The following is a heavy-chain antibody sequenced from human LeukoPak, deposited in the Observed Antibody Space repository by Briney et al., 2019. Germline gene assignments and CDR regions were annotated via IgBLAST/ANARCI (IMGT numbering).Heavy chain of an antibody. CDR3: ARDPAYDILTGFLDY. V-gene: IGHV3-11*05. CDR2: ISSSSSYT. Sequence: PGGSLRLSCAASGFSFSNYWMSWVRQAPGKGLEWVSYISSSSSYTNYADSVKGRFTISRDNAKNSLYLQMNSLRAEDTAVYYCARDPAYDILTGFLDYWGQGTLVTVSS. CDR1: GFSFSNYW. J-gene: IGHJ4*02. D-gene: IGHD3-9*01.